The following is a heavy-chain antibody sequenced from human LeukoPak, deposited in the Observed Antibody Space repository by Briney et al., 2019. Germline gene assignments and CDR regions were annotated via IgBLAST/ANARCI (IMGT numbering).Heavy chain of an antibody. Sequence: PSETLSLTCAVYGGSFSGYYWSWIRQPPGKGLEWIGEINHSGSTNYNPSLKSRVTISVDTSKNQFSLKLSSVTAADTAVYYCAGTKSIAARPFDYWGQGTLVTVSS. CDR3: AGTKSIAARPFDY. D-gene: IGHD6-6*01. CDR2: INHSGST. V-gene: IGHV4-34*01. J-gene: IGHJ4*02. CDR1: GGSFSGYY.